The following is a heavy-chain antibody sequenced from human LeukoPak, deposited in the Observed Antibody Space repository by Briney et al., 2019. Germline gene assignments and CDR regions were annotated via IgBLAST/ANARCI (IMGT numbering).Heavy chain of an antibody. CDR2: ITPSSNYI. D-gene: IGHD3-10*01. CDR3: AKDSGSGSYYNGGLDY. V-gene: IGHV3-21*04. J-gene: IGHJ4*02. Sequence: GGSLRLSCVASGFTFNSYSMNWVRQAPGRDLEWVSSITPSSNYIYYADSVKGRFTISRDNAKNSLYLQMNSLRAEDMALYYCAKDSGSGSYYNGGLDYWGQGTLVTVSS. CDR1: GFTFNSYS.